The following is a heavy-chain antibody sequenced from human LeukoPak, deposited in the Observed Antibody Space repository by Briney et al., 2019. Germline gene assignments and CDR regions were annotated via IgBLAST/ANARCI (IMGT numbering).Heavy chain of an antibody. CDR1: GGSISSGTYY. V-gene: IGHV4-39*07. D-gene: IGHD3-10*01. Sequence: SETLSLTCTVSGGSISSGTYYWAWIRQPPGKGLEWIGTIYHSGSTYYNPSLKSRVTISVDTSKNQFSLKLSSVTAADTAVYYCARAGYGSDTNLDYWGQGTLVTVSS. J-gene: IGHJ4*02. CDR2: IYHSGST. CDR3: ARAGYGSDTNLDY.